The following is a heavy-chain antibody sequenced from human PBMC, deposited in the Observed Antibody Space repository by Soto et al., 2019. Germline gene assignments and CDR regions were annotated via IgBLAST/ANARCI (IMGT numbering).Heavy chain of an antibody. Sequence: GGSLRLSCAASGFTFSSYSMNWVRQAPGKGLEWVSYISSSSSTIYYADSVKGRFTISRDNAKNSLYLQMNSLRAEDTAVYYCARDSPVAWTNAFDIWGQGTMVTVSS. V-gene: IGHV3-48*01. CDR2: ISSSSSTI. CDR1: GFTFSSYS. J-gene: IGHJ3*02. CDR3: ARDSPVAWTNAFDI. D-gene: IGHD1-1*01.